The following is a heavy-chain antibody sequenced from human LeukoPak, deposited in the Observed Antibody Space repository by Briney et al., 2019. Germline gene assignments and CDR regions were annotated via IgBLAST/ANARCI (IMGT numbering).Heavy chain of an antibody. CDR2: ISWNSGSI. V-gene: IGHV3-9*03. Sequence: GGSLRLSCAASGFTVSSNYMNWVRQAPGKGLEWVSGISWNSGSIGYADSVKGRFTISRDNAKNSLYLQMNSLRAEDMALYYCAKSAVAGGDYYYYYMDVWGKGTTVTVSS. CDR3: AKSAVAGGDYYYYYMDV. CDR1: GFTVSSNY. J-gene: IGHJ6*03. D-gene: IGHD6-19*01.